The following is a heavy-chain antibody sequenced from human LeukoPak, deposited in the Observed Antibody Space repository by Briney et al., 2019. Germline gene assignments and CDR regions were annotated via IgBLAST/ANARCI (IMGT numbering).Heavy chain of an antibody. CDR1: GFTFSSDS. CDR2: ISSSSSTI. Sequence: PGGSLRLSRAASGFTFSSDSLNWVRQAPGKELEWVSYISSSSSTIYYADSVKVRFTISRDNTKNSLYLQMNSLRDEDTAVYYCARRGRITIFGFVYWGQGTLVTVSS. J-gene: IGHJ4*02. D-gene: IGHD3-3*01. CDR3: ARRGRITIFGFVY. V-gene: IGHV3-48*02.